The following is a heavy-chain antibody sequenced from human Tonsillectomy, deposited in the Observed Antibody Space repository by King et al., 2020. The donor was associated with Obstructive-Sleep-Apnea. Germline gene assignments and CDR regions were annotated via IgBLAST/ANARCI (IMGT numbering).Heavy chain of an antibody. V-gene: IGHV3-21*01. Sequence: VQLVESGGGLVKPGGSLRLSCAASGFTFSSYSMNWVRQAPGKGLEWVSSISSSSSYIYYADSVKGRFTISRDNAKNSLYLQMNSLRAEDTAVYYCARGVEGATMGHDAFDIWGQGTMVTVSS. CDR2: ISSSSSYI. CDR3: ARGVEGATMGHDAFDI. D-gene: IGHD1-26*01. CDR1: GFTFSSYS. J-gene: IGHJ3*02.